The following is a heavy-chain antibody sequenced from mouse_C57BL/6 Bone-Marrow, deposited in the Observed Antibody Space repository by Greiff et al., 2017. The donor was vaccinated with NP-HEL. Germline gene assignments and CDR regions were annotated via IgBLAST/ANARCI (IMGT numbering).Heavy chain of an antibody. D-gene: IGHD2-3*01. Sequence: LVESGAELVRPGASVKLSCTASGFNIKDDYMHWVKQRPEQGLEWIGWIDPENGDTEYASKFQGKATITADTSSNTAYLQLSSLTSEDTAVYYCTRLLYYAMDYWGQGTSVTVSS. CDR1: GFNIKDDY. CDR2: IDPENGDT. CDR3: TRLLYYAMDY. J-gene: IGHJ4*01. V-gene: IGHV14-4*01.